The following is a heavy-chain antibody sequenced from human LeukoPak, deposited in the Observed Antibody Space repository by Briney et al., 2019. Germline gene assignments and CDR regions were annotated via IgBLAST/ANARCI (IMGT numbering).Heavy chain of an antibody. V-gene: IGHV3-30*03. D-gene: IGHD4-17*01. Sequence: GGSLRLSCAASGFTVSSNYMSWVRQAPGKRLAWVAVISYDGSYTNYADSVKGRFTISRDNSKSTLYLQMDSLRPEDTAVYYCATLYGDSRDYWGQGSLVTVSS. CDR3: ATLYGDSRDY. J-gene: IGHJ4*02. CDR2: ISYDGSYT. CDR1: GFTVSSNY.